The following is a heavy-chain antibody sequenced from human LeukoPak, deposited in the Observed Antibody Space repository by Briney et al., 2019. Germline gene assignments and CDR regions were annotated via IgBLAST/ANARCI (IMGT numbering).Heavy chain of an antibody. J-gene: IGHJ6*02. Sequence: GGSLRLSCSASGFTFSTYSMNWVRQAPGKGLEWVSYISSSDNTIYYADSVKGRFTISRDNAKNSLYLRMNSLRAEDTAVYYCAAGPTYYYYYHMDVWGQGTTVTVSS. D-gene: IGHD6-13*01. CDR3: AAGPTYYYYYHMDV. CDR2: ISSSDNTI. V-gene: IGHV3-48*04. CDR1: GFTFSTYS.